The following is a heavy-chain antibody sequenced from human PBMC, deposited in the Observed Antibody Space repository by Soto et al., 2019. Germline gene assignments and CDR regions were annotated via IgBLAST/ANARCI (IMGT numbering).Heavy chain of an antibody. CDR3: ARVGADRRSSY. CDR2: MNPNSCNT. Sequence: QVQLVQSGAEVKKPGASVKVSCKASGYTVTSYDTNWVRQATGQGLEWMGWMNPNSCNTGYAQKFQGSGTMTRNTSISTAYMELSSLRSEDTAVYYGARVGADRRSSYWGNGTLVTVAS. CDR1: GYTVTSYD. J-gene: IGHJ4*01. D-gene: IGHD1-26*01. V-gene: IGHV1-8*01.